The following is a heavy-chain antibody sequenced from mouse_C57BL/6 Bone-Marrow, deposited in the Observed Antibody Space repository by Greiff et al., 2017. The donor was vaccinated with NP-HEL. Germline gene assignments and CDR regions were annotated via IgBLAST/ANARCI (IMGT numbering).Heavy chain of an antibody. J-gene: IGHJ1*03. CDR3: ARHYGSSCWDYDV. Sequence: SGYAFTNYLIEWVKQRPGQGLEWIGVINPGSGGTNYNEKFKGKATLTADKSSTTAYMPLSSLTSEDSAVYFCARHYGSSCWDYDVWGTGPTVTVS. CDR2: INPGSGGT. CDR1: GYAFTNYL. D-gene: IGHD1-1*01. V-gene: IGHV1-54*01.